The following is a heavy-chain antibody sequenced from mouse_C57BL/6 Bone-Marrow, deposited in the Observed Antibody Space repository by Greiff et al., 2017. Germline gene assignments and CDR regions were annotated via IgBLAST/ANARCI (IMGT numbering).Heavy chain of an antibody. Sequence: QVQLQQPGAELVKPGASVKLSCKASGYTFTSYWMHWVMQRPGQGLEWIGRIPPNSGSTNYNEKFKSKATLTVDQSSRTAYMQLSSLTSEDSSVYYCANDYGTWAMDYWGQGTSVTVST. CDR2: IPPNSGST. V-gene: IGHV1-64*01. CDR3: ANDYGTWAMDY. D-gene: IGHD1-1*01. J-gene: IGHJ4*01. CDR1: GYTFTSYW.